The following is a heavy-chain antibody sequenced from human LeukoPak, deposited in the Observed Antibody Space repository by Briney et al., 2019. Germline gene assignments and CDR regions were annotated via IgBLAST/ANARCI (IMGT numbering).Heavy chain of an antibody. V-gene: IGHV3-33*06. CDR3: AKSSIMFAAGRLGSIDF. D-gene: IGHD1-26*01. Sequence: GGSLRLSCAASGFAFNDFAMYWVRQAPGKGLDWVAVIWRDGSHRYYAHSIKGRFTISRDNSKNTLYLRMSSLRAEDTAVYYCAKSSIMFAAGRLGSIDFWGQGTLVTVSS. J-gene: IGHJ4*02. CDR2: IWRDGSHR. CDR1: GFAFNDFA.